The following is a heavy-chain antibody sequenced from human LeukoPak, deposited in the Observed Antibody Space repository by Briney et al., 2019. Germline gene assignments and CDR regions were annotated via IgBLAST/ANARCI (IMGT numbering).Heavy chain of an antibody. V-gene: IGHV4-30-2*01. CDR3: ARGDSSGWYYYYYGMDV. CDR2: IYHSGST. J-gene: IGHJ6*02. Sequence: SETLSLTCAVSGVSTSSGGYSWSWLRQPPGKGLEWIGYIYHSGSTYYNPSLKSRVTISVDRSKNQFSLKLSSVSAADTAVYYCARGDSSGWYYYYYGMDVWGQGTTVTVSS. CDR1: GVSTSSGGYS. D-gene: IGHD6-19*01.